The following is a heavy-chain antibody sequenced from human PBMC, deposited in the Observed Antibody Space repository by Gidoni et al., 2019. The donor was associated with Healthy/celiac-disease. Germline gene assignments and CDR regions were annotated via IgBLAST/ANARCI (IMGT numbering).Heavy chain of an antibody. CDR2: IIPLFGTA. CDR3: ARGLDLMNHAFDI. Sequence: QVQLVQSGAEVKKPGSSVQVSCKASGVTFSSYAISWVRQAPGKGLEWMGGIIPLFGTANYAQKFQGRVTITADKATSTAYMERSSLRSEDTAVYYCARGLDLMNHAFDIWGQGTMVTVSS. D-gene: IGHD3-16*01. V-gene: IGHV1-69*06. J-gene: IGHJ3*02. CDR1: GVTFSSYA.